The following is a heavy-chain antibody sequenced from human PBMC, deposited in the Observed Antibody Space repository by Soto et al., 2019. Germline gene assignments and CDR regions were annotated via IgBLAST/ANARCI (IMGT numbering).Heavy chain of an antibody. CDR3: ARDRVALQGAGSHYYYSGMEV. Sequence: EKPPSKDRRYGFACCYRRSLRHAPRQGLEWMGWINPNSGGTNYAQKFQGRVTMTRDTSISTAYMELSRLRSDDTAVYYCARDRVALQGAGSHYYYSGMEVRGNGTTVTVSS. V-gene: IGHV1-2*02. CDR2: INPNSGGT. J-gene: IGHJ6*01. D-gene: IGHD3-22*01. CDR1: RYGFACCY.